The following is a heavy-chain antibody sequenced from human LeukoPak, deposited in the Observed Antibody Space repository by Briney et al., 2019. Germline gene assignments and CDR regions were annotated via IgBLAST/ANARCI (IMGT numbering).Heavy chain of an antibody. Sequence: TGGSLRLSCAASGFTFDDYAMHWVRQAPGKGLEWVSLISWDGGSTYYADFVKGRFTISRDNSKNSLYLQMNSLRAEDTALYYCAKVKRIRFLEWLPAMDVWGKGTTVTVSS. CDR2: ISWDGGST. J-gene: IGHJ6*03. CDR1: GFTFDDYA. CDR3: AKVKRIRFLEWLPAMDV. D-gene: IGHD3-3*01. V-gene: IGHV3-43D*03.